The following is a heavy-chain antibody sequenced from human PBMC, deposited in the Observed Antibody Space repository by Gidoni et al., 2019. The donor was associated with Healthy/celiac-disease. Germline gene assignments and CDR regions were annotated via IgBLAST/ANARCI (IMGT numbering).Heavy chain of an antibody. Sequence: EVQLVESGGGLVKPGGSLRLSCAASGFTFSSYSMTWVRQAPGKVLEWVSSISSSSSYIYYADSVKGRFTISRDNAKNSLYLQMNSLRAEDTAVYYCARSTTIFGVVINYYYYGMDVWGQGTTVTVSS. CDR3: ARSTTIFGVVINYYYYGMDV. J-gene: IGHJ6*02. CDR2: ISSSSSYI. D-gene: IGHD3-3*01. CDR1: GFTFSSYS. V-gene: IGHV3-21*01.